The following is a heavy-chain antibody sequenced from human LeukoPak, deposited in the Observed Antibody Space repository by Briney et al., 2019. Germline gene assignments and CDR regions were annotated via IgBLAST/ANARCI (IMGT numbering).Heavy chain of an antibody. D-gene: IGHD2-21*02. J-gene: IGHJ3*02. V-gene: IGHV3-15*01. CDR2: INSKTDGGTT. CDR3: TTEGILAYCGGDCYSMFAFDI. Sequence: PGGSLRLSCAASGFTFSNAWMSWVRQAPGKGLEWVGRINSKTDGGTTDYAAPVKGRFTISRDDSKNTLYLQMNSLKTEDTSVYYCTTEGILAYCGGDCYSMFAFDIRGQGTMVTVSS. CDR1: GFTFSNAW.